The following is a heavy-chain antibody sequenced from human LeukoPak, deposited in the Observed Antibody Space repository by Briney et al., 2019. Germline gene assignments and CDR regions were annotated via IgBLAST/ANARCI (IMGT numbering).Heavy chain of an antibody. CDR3: ARGRPAVSANPDS. Sequence: PSETLSLTCTVSGGSINNYYWNWIRQTADKELEWIGHVHSSGRTTYNPSLKSRVTMSVDTSKNQFSLNVASVTAADTAVYYCARGRPAVSANPDSWGQGTLVTVSS. J-gene: IGHJ4*02. D-gene: IGHD2-15*01. CDR1: GGSINNYY. V-gene: IGHV4-4*07. CDR2: VHSSGRT.